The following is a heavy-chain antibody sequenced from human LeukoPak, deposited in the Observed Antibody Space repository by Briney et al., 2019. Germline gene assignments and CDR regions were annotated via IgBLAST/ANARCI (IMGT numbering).Heavy chain of an antibody. D-gene: IGHD3-22*01. CDR2: IYYSGST. Sequence: PSETLSLTCTVSGGSISSYYWSWIRQPPGKGLEWIGYIYYSGSTNYNPSLKSRVTISVDTSKNHFSLKLIAVTAADTAVYYCARYYYDSSPDAFDIWGRGTMVTVSS. CDR3: ARYYYDSSPDAFDI. J-gene: IGHJ3*02. V-gene: IGHV4-59*12. CDR1: GGSISSYY.